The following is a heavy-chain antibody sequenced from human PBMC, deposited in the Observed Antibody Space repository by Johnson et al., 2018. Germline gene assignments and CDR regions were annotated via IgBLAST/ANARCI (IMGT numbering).Heavy chain of an antibody. J-gene: IGHJ6*03. CDR1: GFTFTNAW. CDR3: GGYYDYYFYMDV. CDR2: ITAGGGSA. Sequence: VQLVESGGGLVKPGGSLTLSCAVSGFTFTNAWMHWVRQAPGKGLEWVSTITAGGGSAYYADSVKGRFTVSRDNSKNTLYLRMNSLRAEDTAIYYCGGYYDYYFYMDVWGTGTTVTVSS. V-gene: IGHV3-23*04. D-gene: IGHD3-3*01.